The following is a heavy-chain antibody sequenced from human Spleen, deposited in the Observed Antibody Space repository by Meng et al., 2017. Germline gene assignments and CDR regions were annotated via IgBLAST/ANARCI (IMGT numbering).Heavy chain of an antibody. Sequence: SETLSLTCVVSGGSFSDYYWSWIRQPPGKGLERIGEINHSGSTNYNPSLERRATISADTSKNQFSLKLTSVTAADTAVYYCAGGAVVTLIFYHAMDVWGQGNTVTCYS. D-gene: IGHD2-21*02. CDR3: AGGAVVTLIFYHAMDV. J-gene: IGHJ6*01. CDR2: INHSGST. CDR1: GGSFSDYY. V-gene: IGHV4-34*01.